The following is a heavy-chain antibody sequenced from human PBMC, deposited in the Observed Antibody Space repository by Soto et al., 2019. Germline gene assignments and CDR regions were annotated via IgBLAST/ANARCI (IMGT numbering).Heavy chain of an antibody. D-gene: IGHD4-4*01. CDR3: ARSGNPDY. J-gene: IGHJ4*02. CDR2: INPYNGNT. CDR1: GYTFSSYG. V-gene: IGHV1-18*01. Sequence: GASVKVSCKASGYTFSSYGISWVRQAPGQGLEWLGWINPYNGNTDYAQQFQDRVTMTTDTSTSTAYMELRSLRSDDTAVYYCARSGNPDYWGQGTLVTVSS.